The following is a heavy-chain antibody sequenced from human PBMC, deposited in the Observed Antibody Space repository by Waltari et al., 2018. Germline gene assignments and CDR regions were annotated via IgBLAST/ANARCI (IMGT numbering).Heavy chain of an antibody. CDR3: ARIRDCSSTSCYTDAFDI. J-gene: IGHJ3*02. D-gene: IGHD2-2*02. CDR1: GYTFTSFG. V-gene: IGHV1-18*01. CDR2: IRTYNGNI. Sequence: QVQLVQSGAEVKKPGASVKVSCKASGYTFTSFGISWVRQAPGQGLEWMGWIRTYNGNINYEQKLQGRVTMTTDTSTSTAYMELRNLRSDDTAVYYCARIRDCSSTSCYTDAFDIWGQGTMVSVSS.